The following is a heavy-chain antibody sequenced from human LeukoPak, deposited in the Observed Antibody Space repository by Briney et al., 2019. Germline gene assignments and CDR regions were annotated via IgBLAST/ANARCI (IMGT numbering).Heavy chain of an antibody. CDR3: ARGPSDGGVVVPAAIGRGDY. J-gene: IGHJ4*02. D-gene: IGHD2-2*02. V-gene: IGHV4-34*01. CDR2: INHSGST. Sequence: SETLSLTCAVYGGSFSGYYWSWIRQPPGKGLERIGEINHSGSTNYNPSLKSRVTISVDTSKNQFSLKLSSVTAADTAVYYCARGPSDGGVVVPAAIGRGDYWGQGTLVTVSS. CDR1: GGSFSGYY.